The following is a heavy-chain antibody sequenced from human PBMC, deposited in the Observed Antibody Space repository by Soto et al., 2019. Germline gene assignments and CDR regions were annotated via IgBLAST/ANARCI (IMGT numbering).Heavy chain of an antibody. CDR1: GFTFSSYG. CDR2: IWYDGSNK. D-gene: IGHD4-17*01. V-gene: IGHV3-33*01. J-gene: IGHJ4*02. CDR3: ARDPLRVGDSGFAY. Sequence: QVQLVEAGGGVVQPGRSLRLSCAASGFTFSSYGMHWVRQAPGKGLEWVAVIWYDGSNKYYADSVKGRFTISRDNSKNPRYLEMNSLRAEDTAVYYCARDPLRVGDSGFAYWGQGTLVTVSS.